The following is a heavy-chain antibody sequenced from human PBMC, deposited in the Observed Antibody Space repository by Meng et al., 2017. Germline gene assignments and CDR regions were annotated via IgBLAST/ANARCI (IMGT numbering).Heavy chain of an antibody. CDR1: GFTFSSYA. CDR2: ISYDGSNK. CDR3: ARPLAPRRDGYNARSYYYYYGMDV. J-gene: IGHJ6*02. D-gene: IGHD5-24*01. V-gene: IGHV3-30*04. Sequence: GESLKISCAASGFTFSSYAMHWVRQAPGKGLEWVAVISYDGSNKYYADSVKGRFTISRDNSKNTLYLQMNSLRAEDTAVYYCARPLAPRRDGYNARSYYYYYGMDVWGQGTTVTVYS.